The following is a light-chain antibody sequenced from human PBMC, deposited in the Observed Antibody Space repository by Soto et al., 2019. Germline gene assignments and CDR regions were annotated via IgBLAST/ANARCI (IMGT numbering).Light chain of an antibody. Sequence: DIQLTHSPSFLSASVGDRITITCRASQDISNYLAWYQQKPGKVPKLLIYSASTLQSGVPSRFSGSGSGTDFTLTISSLQPEDVATYFCQKYNSALTFGQGTRLEIK. CDR3: QKYNSALT. CDR2: SAS. J-gene: IGKJ5*01. V-gene: IGKV1-27*01. CDR1: QDISNY.